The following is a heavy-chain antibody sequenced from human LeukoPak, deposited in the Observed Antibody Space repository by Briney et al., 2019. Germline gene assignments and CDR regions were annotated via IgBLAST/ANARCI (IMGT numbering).Heavy chain of an antibody. Sequence: GGSLRLSCAASGFTFSSYWMHWVRQAPGKGLVWVSRINSDGSSTSYADSVKGRFTISRDNAKNTLYLQMNSLRAEDTAVYYCARGAYFDWLLSYLAYWGQGTLVTVSS. J-gene: IGHJ4*02. D-gene: IGHD3-9*01. CDR2: INSDGSST. V-gene: IGHV3-74*01. CDR3: ARGAYFDWLLSYLAY. CDR1: GFTFSSYW.